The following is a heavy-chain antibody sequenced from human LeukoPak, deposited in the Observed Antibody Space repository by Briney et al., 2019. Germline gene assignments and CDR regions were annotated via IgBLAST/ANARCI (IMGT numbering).Heavy chain of an antibody. CDR3: ARDQDAAMVRGALLYFHYYYGMDV. CDR2: ISSSSSYI. J-gene: IGHJ6*02. CDR1: GFTFSSYS. D-gene: IGHD3-10*01. Sequence: GGSLRLSCAASGFTFSSYSMNWVRQAPGKGLEWVSSISSSSSYIYYADSVKGRFTISRDNAKNSLYLQMNSLRAEDTAVYCCARDQDAAMVRGALLYFHYYYGMDVWGQGTTVTVSS. V-gene: IGHV3-21*01.